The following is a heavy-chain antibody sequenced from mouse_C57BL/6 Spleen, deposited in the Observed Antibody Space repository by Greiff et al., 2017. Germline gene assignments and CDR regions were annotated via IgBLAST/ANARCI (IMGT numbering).Heavy chain of an antibody. CDR2: IDPNSGGT. CDR3: ATEEGGFYYYGSSPFDY. V-gene: IGHV1-72*01. CDR1: GYTFTSYW. Sequence: QVQLQQPGAELVKPGASVKLSCKASGYTFTSYWMHWVKQRPGRGLEWIGRIDPNSGGTKYNEKFKSKATLTVDKPSSTAYMQLSSLTSEDSAVYDCATEEGGFYYYGSSPFDYWGQGTTLTVSS. J-gene: IGHJ2*01. D-gene: IGHD1-1*01.